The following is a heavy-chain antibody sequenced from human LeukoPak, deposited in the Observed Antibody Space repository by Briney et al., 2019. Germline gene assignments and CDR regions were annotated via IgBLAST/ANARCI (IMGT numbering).Heavy chain of an antibody. CDR3: ARHQGAGEYPFDH. V-gene: IGHV1/OR15-1*01. CDR2: INPNSGGT. CDR1: GYIFTDYY. Sequence: GASVKVSCKASGYIFTDYYMHWVRQAPGQELGWMGRINPNSGGTNYAQKFQGRVTMTRDTSISTAYTELSSLRSEGTAVYYCARHQGAGEYPFDHWGQGTLVTVSS. D-gene: IGHD2/OR15-2a*01. J-gene: IGHJ4*02.